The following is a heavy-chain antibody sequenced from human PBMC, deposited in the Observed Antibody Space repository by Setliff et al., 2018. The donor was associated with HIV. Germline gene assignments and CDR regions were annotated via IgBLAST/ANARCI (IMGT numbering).Heavy chain of an antibody. CDR3: ATGPLDY. J-gene: IGHJ4*02. CDR2: IKHNSDGGTT. CDR1: GFPFSNYA. V-gene: IGHV3-15*01. Sequence: GGSLRLSCAASGFPFSNYAMNWVRRAPGKGLEWVGLIKHNSDGGTTDFAAPVKGRFTISRDDSKNTVYLQMNSLKIDDTGLYYCATGPLDYWGQGTLVTVSS.